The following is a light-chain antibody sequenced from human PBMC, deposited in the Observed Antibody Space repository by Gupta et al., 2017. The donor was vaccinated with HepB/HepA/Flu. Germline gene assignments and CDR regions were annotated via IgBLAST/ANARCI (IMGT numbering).Light chain of an antibody. Sequence: QSALTQPASVSGSPGQSITISSTGTSSDIENYNLVSWYQQHPDKAPQLIIYDVTKRPSGVSNRFAASKSGNTASLTISGLQAEDEADYYCCSYADVGTLVFGGGTRLTVL. V-gene: IGLV2-23*02. J-gene: IGLJ3*02. CDR2: DVT. CDR3: CSYADVGTLV. CDR1: SSDIENYNL.